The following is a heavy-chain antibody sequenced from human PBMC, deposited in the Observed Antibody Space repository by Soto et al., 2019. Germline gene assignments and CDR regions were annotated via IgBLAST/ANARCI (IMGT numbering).Heavy chain of an antibody. CDR2: VSVSGGTT. CDR3: AKGLYYYDISGYRLFDY. V-gene: IGHV3-23*01. D-gene: IGHD3-22*01. J-gene: IGHJ4*02. CDR1: GFTFNNYA. Sequence: GSLMLSCAASGFTFNNYAMSWVRQAPGNGLEWVSTVSVSGGTTYYADSLKGRFTISRDNSKKTVYLQMNRLRADDTAIYYCAKGLYYYDISGYRLFDYWGQGTLATVPS.